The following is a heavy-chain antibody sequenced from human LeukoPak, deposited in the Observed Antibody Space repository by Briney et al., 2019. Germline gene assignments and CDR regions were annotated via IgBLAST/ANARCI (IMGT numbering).Heavy chain of an antibody. V-gene: IGHV3-23*01. Sequence: GGSLRLSCAGTGFTFNSYAMTWVRQAPGKGLEWVSTISGSGGSSFYADSMKGRITISRDNSKNTVNLQMNSLRADDTAVYYCARDYNLMGDSSGDYNGAFDIWGQGTMVPVSS. CDR1: GFTFNSYA. J-gene: IGHJ3*02. CDR3: ARDYNLMGDSSGDYNGAFDI. CDR2: ISGSGGSS. D-gene: IGHD3-22*01.